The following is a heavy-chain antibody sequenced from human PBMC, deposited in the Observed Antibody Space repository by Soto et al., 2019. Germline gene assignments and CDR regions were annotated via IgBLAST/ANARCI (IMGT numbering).Heavy chain of an antibody. J-gene: IGHJ4*02. CDR2: ISSNDVGT. Sequence: GGSLRLSCEPSRFTLMNYAMTWVRQAPGKGLEWVSLISSNDVGTYYAESVKTRFTISTDQSRNTVYLQMDSLRADDTAIYYCAKAKNDYNWDNRPPFDYWGQGTLVTVSS. V-gene: IGHV3-23*01. CDR1: RFTLMNYA. D-gene: IGHD1-20*01. CDR3: AKAKNDYNWDNRPPFDY.